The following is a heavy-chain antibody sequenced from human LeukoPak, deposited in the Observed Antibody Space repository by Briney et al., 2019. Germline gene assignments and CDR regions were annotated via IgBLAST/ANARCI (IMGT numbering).Heavy chain of an antibody. CDR1: GYTFTSYY. J-gene: IGHJ5*02. D-gene: IGHD3-10*01. V-gene: IGHV1-24*01. Sequence: RGASVKVSCKASGYTFTSYYMHWVRQAPGKGLEWMGGFDPEDGETIYAQKFQGRVTMTEDTSTDTAYMELSSLRSEDTAVYYCATGLMVRGVIRWFDPWGQGTLVTVSS. CDR2: FDPEDGET. CDR3: ATGLMVRGVIRWFDP.